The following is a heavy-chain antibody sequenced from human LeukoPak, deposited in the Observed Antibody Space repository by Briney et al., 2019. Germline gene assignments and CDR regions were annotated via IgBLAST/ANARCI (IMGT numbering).Heavy chain of an antibody. CDR2: IRSKAYGGTT. Sequence: GGSLRLSCTASGFTFGDYAMSWVRQAPGKGLEWVGFIRSKAYGGTTEYAASVKVRFTISRDDSKSIAYLQMNSLKTEDTAVYYCTRDVYNWNDGPVDYWGQGTLVTVSS. J-gene: IGHJ4*02. V-gene: IGHV3-49*04. D-gene: IGHD1-1*01. CDR1: GFTFGDYA. CDR3: TRDVYNWNDGPVDY.